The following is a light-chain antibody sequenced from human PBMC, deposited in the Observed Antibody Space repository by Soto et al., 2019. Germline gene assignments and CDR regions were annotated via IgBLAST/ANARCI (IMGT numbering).Light chain of an antibody. J-gene: IGKJ5*01. CDR1: QSVSSSY. V-gene: IGKV3D-20*02. Sequence: EMVLTQSPGTLSLSPGERATLSSRSSQSVSSSYLAWYQQIPGQAPRLLVYGASNRETGIPDRFRGSGSGTDFTLTISRLEPEDFAVYYCQKRQYWPAITFGQGTRLEI. CDR2: GAS. CDR3: QKRQYWPAIT.